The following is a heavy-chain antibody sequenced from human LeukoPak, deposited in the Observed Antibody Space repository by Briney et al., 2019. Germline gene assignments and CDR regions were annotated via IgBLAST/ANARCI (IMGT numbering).Heavy chain of an antibody. CDR2: INHSGST. D-gene: IGHD2-2*01. CDR3: ARGFSCSSTSCQRDDAFDI. CDR1: GGSFSGYY. V-gene: IGHV4-34*01. Sequence: SETLSLTCAVYGGSFSGYYWSWIHQTPGKGLEWIGEINHSGSTNYNPSLKSRVTISVDTSKNQFSLKLSSVTAADTAVYYCARGFSCSSTSCQRDDAFDIWGQGTMVTVSS. J-gene: IGHJ3*02.